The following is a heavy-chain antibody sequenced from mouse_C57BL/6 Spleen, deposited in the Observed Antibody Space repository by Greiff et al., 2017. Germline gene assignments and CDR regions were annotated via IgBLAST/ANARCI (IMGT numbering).Heavy chain of an antibody. Sequence: EVKLMESGGGLVQPGGSLSLSCAASGFTFTDYYMSWVRQPPGKALEWLGFIRNKANGYTTEYSASVKGRFTISRDNSQSILYLQMNALRAEDSATYYCARSRLTFYAMDYWGQGTSVTVSS. D-gene: IGHD4-1*01. CDR1: GFTFTDYY. CDR2: IRNKANGYTT. V-gene: IGHV7-3*01. J-gene: IGHJ4*01. CDR3: ARSRLTFYAMDY.